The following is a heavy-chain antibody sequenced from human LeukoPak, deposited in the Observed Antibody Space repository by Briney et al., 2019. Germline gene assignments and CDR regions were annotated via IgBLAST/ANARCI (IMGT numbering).Heavy chain of an antibody. CDR1: GWSFSGYY. Sequence: SETLSPTCAVSGWSFSGYYWSWIRQPPGKGLEWIGEINHSGSTNYNPSLKSRVTISVDTSKNQFSLKLSSVTAADTAVYNCARYGVAAALDGWYLELSRPGDLVTVSS. J-gene: IGHJ2*01. V-gene: IGHV4-34*01. CDR3: ARYGVAAALDGWYLEL. CDR2: INHSGST. D-gene: IGHD6-13*01.